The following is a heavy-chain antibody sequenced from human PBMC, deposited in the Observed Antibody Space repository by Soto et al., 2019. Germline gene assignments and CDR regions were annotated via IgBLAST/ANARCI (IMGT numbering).Heavy chain of an antibody. D-gene: IGHD5-18*01. V-gene: IGHV1-46*01. CDR1: GYTFTHYY. CDR2: INPNGGVT. CDR3: AKSVNSAMAFDY. Sequence: ASVKVSCKASGYTFTHYYIHWVRQAPGQGLEWMGIINPNGGVTTYAQKFRAGFTMTRDTSTSTVYMELSSLRSEDSAVYHCAKSVNSAMAFDYWGQGTLVTVSS. J-gene: IGHJ4*02.